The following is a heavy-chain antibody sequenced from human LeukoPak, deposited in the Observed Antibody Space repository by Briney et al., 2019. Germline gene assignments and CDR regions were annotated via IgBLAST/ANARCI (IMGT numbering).Heavy chain of an antibody. J-gene: IGHJ3*02. CDR2: VYSSGTT. D-gene: IGHD2-2*02. Sequence: PSETLSLTCSVSGGSVSTDYYFWNWLRQPAGKELEWIGRVYSSGTTHYNPSLNSRVTMSVDTSKNLFSLRLSSATAADTAVYYCAGYREPSDHLPHTLTIWGQGTMVAVSS. CDR1: GGSVSTDYYF. V-gene: IGHV4-61*02. CDR3: AGYREPSDHLPHTLTI.